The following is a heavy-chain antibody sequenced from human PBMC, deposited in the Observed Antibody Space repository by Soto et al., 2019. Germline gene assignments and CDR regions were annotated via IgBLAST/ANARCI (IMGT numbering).Heavy chain of an antibody. CDR1: GDSISSSNW. J-gene: IGHJ4*02. D-gene: IGHD2-2*01. CDR3: ARDGLKPDELLLSD. Sequence: SETLSLTYAVSGDSISSSNWWNWVRPPPGKGLEWIGEIYHSGSTNYNPSLKSRVTISVDKSKNQISLKLSSLRSEDTAVYYCARDGLKPDELLLSDWGQGTLVIVSS. CDR2: IYHSGST. V-gene: IGHV4-4*02.